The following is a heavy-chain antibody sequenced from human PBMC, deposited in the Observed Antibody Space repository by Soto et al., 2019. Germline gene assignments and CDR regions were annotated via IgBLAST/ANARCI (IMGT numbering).Heavy chain of an antibody. Sequence: EVQLLESGGSLVQPGESLRLSCAGSGFTFSSYAIGWVRQAPGKGLEWVSSISGSGDSTYYADSVKGRFTISRDNSKNTLYLPMNSLRAEDTAVYCCAPDSSGAFPHWFDPWGQGTLVTVSS. CDR2: ISGSGDST. CDR3: APDSSGAFPHWFDP. D-gene: IGHD3-22*01. CDR1: GFTFSSYA. V-gene: IGHV3-23*01. J-gene: IGHJ5*02.